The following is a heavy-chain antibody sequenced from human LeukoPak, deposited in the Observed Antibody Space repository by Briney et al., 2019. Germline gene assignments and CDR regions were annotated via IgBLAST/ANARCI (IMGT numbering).Heavy chain of an antibody. CDR3: AREEYSYGYQVTWFDP. Sequence: PSQTLSLTCTVSGDSITSGSFYWTWIRQPAGKRLEWIGRIYGSGSTNYSPSLRGRVTISIDTSKNQFSLKLNSVTAADTAVYYCAREEYSYGYQVTWFDPWGQGTLVTVSS. J-gene: IGHJ5*02. V-gene: IGHV4-61*02. CDR1: GDSITSGSFY. CDR2: IYGSGST. D-gene: IGHD5-18*01.